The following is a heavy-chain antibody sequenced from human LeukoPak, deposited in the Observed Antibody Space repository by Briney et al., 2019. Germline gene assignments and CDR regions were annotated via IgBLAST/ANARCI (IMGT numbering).Heavy chain of an antibody. Sequence: GGSLRLSCEASGFTFISNAMSWIRQAPGKGLGWVSSISGSGDRTYYADSVKGRVTISRDNSKNTLYLQTNSLRVEDTAVYYCAKGGLKTIFGVAITESFDYWGQGTLATVSS. V-gene: IGHV3-23*01. CDR2: ISGSGDRT. CDR3: AKGGLKTIFGVAITESFDY. J-gene: IGHJ4*02. D-gene: IGHD3-3*01. CDR1: GFTFISNA.